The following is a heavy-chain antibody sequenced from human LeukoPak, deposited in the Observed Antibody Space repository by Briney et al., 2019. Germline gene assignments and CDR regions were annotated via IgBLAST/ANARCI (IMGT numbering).Heavy chain of an antibody. CDR3: AKDVGKWESLHFFDY. Sequence: PGGSLRLSCAASGFTFSSYAMSWVRQAPGKGLEWVSAISGSGGSTYYADSVTGRFTISRDNSRNTLYLQMNSLRGVDTAVYYCAKDVGKWESLHFFDYWGRGTLVTVSS. J-gene: IGHJ4*02. CDR1: GFTFSSYA. V-gene: IGHV3-23*01. D-gene: IGHD1-26*01. CDR2: ISGSGGST.